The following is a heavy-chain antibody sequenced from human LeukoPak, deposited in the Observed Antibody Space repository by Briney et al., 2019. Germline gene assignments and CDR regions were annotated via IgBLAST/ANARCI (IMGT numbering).Heavy chain of an antibody. V-gene: IGHV3-21*01. CDR1: GGSISSSSYY. CDR3: ARLYDGSAYHADHFDY. D-gene: IGHD3-22*01. Sequence: ETLPLTCTVSGGSISSSSYYWGWIRQPPGKGLEWVSSISSSSSYIYYADSVKGRFTISRDNAKNSLYLQMNSLRAEDTAVYYCARLYDGSAYHADHFDYWGQGTLVIVSS. CDR2: ISSSSSYI. J-gene: IGHJ4*02.